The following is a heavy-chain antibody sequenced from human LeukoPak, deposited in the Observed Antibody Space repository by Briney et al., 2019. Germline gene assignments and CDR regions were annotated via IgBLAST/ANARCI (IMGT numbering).Heavy chain of an antibody. CDR2: ISSSSYI. V-gene: IGHV3-21*01. Sequence: PGGSLRLYCAASGFTFSSYSMNWVRQAPGKGLEWVSSISSSSYIYYADSVKGRFTISRDNAKNSLYLQMNSLRAEDTAVYYCARDREQDYYDSSGYAFDIWGQGTMVTVSS. J-gene: IGHJ3*02. D-gene: IGHD3-22*01. CDR3: ARDREQDYYDSSGYAFDI. CDR1: GFTFSSYS.